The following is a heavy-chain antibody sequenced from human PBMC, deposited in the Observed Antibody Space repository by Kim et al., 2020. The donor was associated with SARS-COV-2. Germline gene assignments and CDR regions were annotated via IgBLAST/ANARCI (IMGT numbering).Heavy chain of an antibody. V-gene: IGHV4-4*02. J-gene: IGHJ4*02. CDR3: ARDTIIRTTIGYPVIRYFDY. D-gene: IGHD5-12*01. CDR2: IYHSGST. Sequence: SETLSLTCAVSGGSISSSNWWSWVRQPPGKGLEWIGEIYHSGSTNYNPSLKSRVTISVDKSKNQFSLKLSSVTAADTAVYYCARDTIIRTTIGYPVIRYFDYWGQGTLVTVSS. CDR1: GGSISSSNW.